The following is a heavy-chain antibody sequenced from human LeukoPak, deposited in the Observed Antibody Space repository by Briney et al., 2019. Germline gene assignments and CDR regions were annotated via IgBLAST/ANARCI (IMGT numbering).Heavy chain of an antibody. CDR3: ARVGYGGTWYVDY. CDR2: ISYDGSNK. V-gene: IGHV3-30*03. D-gene: IGHD6-13*01. CDR1: GFTFSSYG. Sequence: PGGSLRLSCAASGFTFSSYGMHWVRQAPGKGLEWVAVISYDGSNKYYADSVKGRFTISRDNSKNTLYLQMNSLRAEDTAVYYCARVGYGGTWYVDYWGQGTLVTVSS. J-gene: IGHJ4*02.